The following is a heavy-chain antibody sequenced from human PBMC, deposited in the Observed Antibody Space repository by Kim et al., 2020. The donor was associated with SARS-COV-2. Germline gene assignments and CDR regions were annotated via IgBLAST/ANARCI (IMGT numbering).Heavy chain of an antibody. J-gene: IGHJ6*02. CDR2: IVVGSGNT. CDR1: GFTFTSSA. V-gene: IGHV1-58*02. CDR3: AAERLWFGELLYGMDV. D-gene: IGHD3-10*01. Sequence: SVKVSCKASGFTFTSSAMQWVRQARGQRLEWIGWIVVGSGNTNYAQKFQERVTITRDMSTSTAYMELSSLRSEDTAVYYCAAERLWFGELLYGMDVWGQGTTVTVSS.